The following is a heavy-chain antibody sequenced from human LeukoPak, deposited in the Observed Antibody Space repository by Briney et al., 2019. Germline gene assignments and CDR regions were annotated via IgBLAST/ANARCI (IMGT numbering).Heavy chain of an antibody. V-gene: IGHV4-38-2*01. D-gene: IGHD3-9*01. CDR1: GYSISSGYY. J-gene: IGHJ4*02. CDR3: ATVVTDILTGYYPLFDY. CDR2: FYHSGST. Sequence: SETLSLTCAVSGYSISSGYYWGWTRQPPGKGLEWIGSFYHSGSTYYNPSLKSRVTISVDTSKNQFSLKLSSVTAADTAVYYCATVVTDILTGYYPLFDYWGQGTLVTVSS.